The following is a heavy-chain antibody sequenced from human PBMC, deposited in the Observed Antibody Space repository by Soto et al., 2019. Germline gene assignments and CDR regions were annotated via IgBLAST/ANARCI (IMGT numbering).Heavy chain of an antibody. CDR1: GFTFSSYG. CDR3: AKDHSSSPLGVDY. CDR2: ISYDGSNK. Sequence: GGSLRLSCAASGFTFSSYGMHWVRQAPGKGLEWVAVISYDGSNKYYADSVKGRFTISRDNSKNTLYLQMNSLRAEDTAVYYCAKDHSSSPLGVDYWGQGTLVTVSS. D-gene: IGHD6-6*01. J-gene: IGHJ4*02. V-gene: IGHV3-30*18.